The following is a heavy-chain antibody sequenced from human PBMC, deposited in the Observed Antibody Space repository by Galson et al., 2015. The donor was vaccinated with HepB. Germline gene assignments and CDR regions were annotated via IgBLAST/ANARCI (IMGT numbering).Heavy chain of an antibody. D-gene: IGHD5-12*01. V-gene: IGHV4-59*08. J-gene: IGHJ4*02. Sequence: SETLSLTCTVSGDSISTSYWNWIRQPPGKGLEWIGYIYYSGNTNYNPSLKSRVTISVDTSKNQFSLKLSSVTAADTAVYYCARSSGYDYHYWGQGTLVTVSS. CDR2: IYYSGNT. CDR1: GDSISTSY. CDR3: ARSSGYDYHY.